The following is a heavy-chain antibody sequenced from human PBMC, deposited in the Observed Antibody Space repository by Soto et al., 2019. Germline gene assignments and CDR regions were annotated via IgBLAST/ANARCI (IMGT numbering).Heavy chain of an antibody. J-gene: IGHJ4*02. CDR1: GGSFSGYY. CDR2: INHSGST. D-gene: IGHD3-10*01. V-gene: IGHV4-34*01. CDR3: AREGIMRALRY. Sequence: QVQLQQWGAGLLKPSETLSLTCAVYGGSFSGYYWSWIRQPPGKGLEWIGEINHSGSTNYNPSLKSRVTISVDTSKNQFSLKLSSVTAADTAVYYGAREGIMRALRYWGQGTLVTVSS.